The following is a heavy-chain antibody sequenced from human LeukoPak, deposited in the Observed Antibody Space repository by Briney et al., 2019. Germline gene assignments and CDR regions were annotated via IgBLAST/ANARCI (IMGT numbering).Heavy chain of an antibody. D-gene: IGHD6-19*01. V-gene: IGHV1-69*05. J-gene: IGHJ5*02. CDR2: IIPIFGTA. CDR1: GGTFSSYA. CDR3: ARSAEAVAGMYNWFDP. Sequence: SVKVSCKASGGTFSSYAISWVRQAPGQGLEWMGGIIPIFGTANYAQKFQGRVTITTDESTSTAYMELSSLRSEDTAVYYCARSAEAVAGMYNWFDPWGQGTLVTVSS.